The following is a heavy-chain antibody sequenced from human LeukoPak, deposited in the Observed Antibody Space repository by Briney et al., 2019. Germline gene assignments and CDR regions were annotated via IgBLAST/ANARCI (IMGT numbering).Heavy chain of an antibody. CDR1: GDPVSSGFYY. D-gene: IGHD2-15*01. V-gene: IGHV4-61*01. Sequence: SETLSLTCVVSGDPVSSGFYYWSWIRQPPGKTLEWIGYIYYTGSTNYNPSLKSRVAMSLDTSKNQFSLNVRSVTAADTAIYYCARGYGGQYVDYWGQGILVPVSS. CDR2: IYYTGST. J-gene: IGHJ4*02. CDR3: ARGYGGQYVDY.